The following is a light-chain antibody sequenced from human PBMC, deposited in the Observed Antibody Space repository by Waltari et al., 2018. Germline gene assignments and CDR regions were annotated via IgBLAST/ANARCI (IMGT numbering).Light chain of an antibody. Sequence: EIVLTQSPGTLSLSPGARATLSCRASQTVRTTYLAWYQQKPGQAPTLLIYGASSRATGIPDRFSGSGSGTDFSLTISSLEPEDFAVYYCQQRSNWPRTFGQGTKVEI. CDR3: QQRSNWPRT. CDR1: QTVRTTY. CDR2: GAS. J-gene: IGKJ1*01. V-gene: IGKV3D-20*02.